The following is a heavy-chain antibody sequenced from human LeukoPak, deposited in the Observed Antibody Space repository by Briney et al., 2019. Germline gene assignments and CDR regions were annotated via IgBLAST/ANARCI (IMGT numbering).Heavy chain of an antibody. CDR3: ASGYSSSTY. CDR2: IKQDGSEK. CDR1: GFTVSSNY. Sequence: GGSLRLSCAASGFTVSSNYMSWVRQAPGKGLEWVANIKQDGSEKYYVDSVKGRFTISRDNAKNSLYLQMNSLRAEDTAVHYCASGYSSSTYWGQGTLVTVSS. D-gene: IGHD6-6*01. J-gene: IGHJ4*02. V-gene: IGHV3-7*01.